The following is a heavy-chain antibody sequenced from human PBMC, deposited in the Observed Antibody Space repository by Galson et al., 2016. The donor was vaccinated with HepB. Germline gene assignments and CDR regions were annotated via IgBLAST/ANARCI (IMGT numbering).Heavy chain of an antibody. J-gene: IGHJ4*02. V-gene: IGHV4-39*07. CDR3: VRSTDFWRLGY. D-gene: IGHD3-3*01. Sequence: ETLSLTCTVSSGSISSSSHYWGWIRQPPGKGLEWIGSSHYSGSTYYNASLKSRVTISVDTSKKQFSLKLSSVTAADTAVYYCVRSTDFWRLGYWGQGTLVTVSS. CDR1: SGSISSSSHY. CDR2: SHYSGST.